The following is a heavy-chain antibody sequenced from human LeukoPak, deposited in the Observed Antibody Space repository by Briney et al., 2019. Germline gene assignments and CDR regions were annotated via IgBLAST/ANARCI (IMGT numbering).Heavy chain of an antibody. Sequence: GRSLRLSCVASGFTFSSYGMHWVRQAPGKGLEWVAVIWYDGSNKYYADSVKGRFTISRDNSKNTLYLQMNSLRAEDTAVYYCAREYGSGSYLFDYWGQGTLVTVSS. CDR1: GFTFSSYG. V-gene: IGHV3-33*01. CDR3: AREYGSGSYLFDY. D-gene: IGHD3-10*01. J-gene: IGHJ4*02. CDR2: IWYDGSNK.